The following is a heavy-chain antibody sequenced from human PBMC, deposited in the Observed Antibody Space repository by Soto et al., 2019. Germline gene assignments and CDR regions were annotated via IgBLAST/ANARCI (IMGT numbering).Heavy chain of an antibody. V-gene: IGHV4-59*08. Sequence: PSETLSLTCTVSGGSISSYYWSWIRQPPGKGLEWIGYIYYSGSTNYNPSLKSRVTISVDTSKNQFSLKLSSVTAADTAVYYCARIIAVAGTFFWFDPWGQGTLVTVSS. CDR1: GGSISSYY. D-gene: IGHD6-19*01. CDR2: IYYSGST. J-gene: IGHJ5*02. CDR3: ARIIAVAGTFFWFDP.